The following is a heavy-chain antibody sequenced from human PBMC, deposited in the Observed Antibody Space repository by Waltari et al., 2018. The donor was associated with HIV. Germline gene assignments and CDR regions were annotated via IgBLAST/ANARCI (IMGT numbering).Heavy chain of an antibody. D-gene: IGHD1-26*01. CDR1: GGSVRSSCYF. Sequence: QLQLQESGPGLVKPSETLSLTCTVSGGSVRSSCYFWGWIRQPPGKGLEWIGRIYYTGRAYYNPSLKSRVTISVDTSKNQFSLKVTSVTAADTAVYYCARHALRVGAAYWNFDLWGRGTLVTVSS. CDR3: ARHALRVGAAYWNFDL. J-gene: IGHJ2*01. CDR2: IYYTGRA. V-gene: IGHV4-39*01.